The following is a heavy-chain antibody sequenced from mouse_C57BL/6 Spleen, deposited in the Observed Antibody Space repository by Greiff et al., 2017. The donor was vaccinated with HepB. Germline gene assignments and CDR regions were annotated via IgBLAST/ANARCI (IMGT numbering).Heavy chain of an antibody. J-gene: IGHJ2*01. V-gene: IGHV5-6*01. Sequence: EVQRVESGGDLVKPGGSLKLSCAASGFTFSSYGMSWVRQTPDKRLEWVATISSGGSYTYYPDSVKGRFTISRDNAKNTLYLQMTSLKSEDTATYYCARQGPLNSFDYWGQGTTLTVSS. CDR2: ISSGGSYT. CDR1: GFTFSSYG. D-gene: IGHD3-3*01. CDR3: ARQGPLNSFDY.